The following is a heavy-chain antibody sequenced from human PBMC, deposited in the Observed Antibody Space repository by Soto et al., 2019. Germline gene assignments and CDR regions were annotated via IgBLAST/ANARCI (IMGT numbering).Heavy chain of an antibody. CDR3: ARGGSSSWYRDLQPFDY. V-gene: IGHV1-2*04. CDR1: GYTFTGYY. D-gene: IGHD6-13*01. CDR2: INPNSGGT. Sequence: QVQLVQSGAEVKKPGASVKVSCKASGYTFTGYYMHWVRQAPGQGLEWMGWINPNSGGTNYAQKFQGWVTMTRDTSISTAYMELSRLRSDDTAVYYCARGGSSSWYRDLQPFDYWGQGTLVTVSS. J-gene: IGHJ4*02.